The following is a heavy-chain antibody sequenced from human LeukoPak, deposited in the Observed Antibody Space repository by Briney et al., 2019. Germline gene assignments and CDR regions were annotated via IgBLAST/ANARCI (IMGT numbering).Heavy chain of an antibody. CDR2: INPSGGST. J-gene: IGHJ6*03. CDR3: ARERVAAASPAVGGRYYYYYMDV. V-gene: IGHV1-46*01. CDR1: GYTFTSYY. Sequence: ASVKVSCKASGYTFTSYYMHWVRQAPGQGLERMGRINPSGGSTSYAQKFQGRVTMTRDMSTSTDYMELSSLRSEDTAVYYCARERVAAASPAVGGRYYYYYMDVWGKGTTVTVSS. D-gene: IGHD6-13*01.